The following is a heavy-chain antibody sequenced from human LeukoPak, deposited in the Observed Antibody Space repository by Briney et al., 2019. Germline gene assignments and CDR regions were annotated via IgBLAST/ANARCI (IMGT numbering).Heavy chain of an antibody. J-gene: IGHJ4*02. V-gene: IGHV1-8*01. D-gene: IGHD1-26*01. Sequence: ASVKVSCKASGYTFTDYDINWVGQATGQWLEWMGWMNPNSGVTGYAQKFQGRVSMTRDTSVSTAYMELSSLRSEDTAVYFCARGPIYPKSGDYPNYYFDYWGQGTLVTVSS. CDR2: MNPNSGVT. CDR3: ARGPIYPKSGDYPNYYFDY. CDR1: GYTFTDYD.